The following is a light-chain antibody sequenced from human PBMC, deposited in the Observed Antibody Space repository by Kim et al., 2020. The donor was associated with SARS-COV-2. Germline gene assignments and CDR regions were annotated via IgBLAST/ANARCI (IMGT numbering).Light chain of an antibody. CDR2: TDD. CDR3: AAWDDSLDVWM. J-gene: IGLJ3*02. V-gene: IGLV1-44*01. Sequence: GQRFNISRTGTRSHMGINTVNLYQTRPGTAPLLLISTDDRRPSGVSDRVSCSESGTADSLAISALRSEDEADYYCAAWDDSLDVWMFGGGTQLTVL. CDR1: RSHMGINT.